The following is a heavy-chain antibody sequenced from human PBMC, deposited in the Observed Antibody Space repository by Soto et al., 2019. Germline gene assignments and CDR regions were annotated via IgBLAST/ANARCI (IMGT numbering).Heavy chain of an antibody. D-gene: IGHD1-1*01. Sequence: GGSLILSCAASGFTFSSYWMSWVRQAPGKGLEWVANIKQDGSEKYYVDSVKGRFTISRDNAKNSLYLQMNSLRAEDTAVYYCAREKVVAYNWNVVGLTTLRYLFDPWGQGTLVTGSS. CDR3: AREKVVAYNWNVVGLTTLRYLFDP. V-gene: IGHV3-7*01. CDR1: GFTFSSYW. CDR2: IKQDGSEK. J-gene: IGHJ5*02.